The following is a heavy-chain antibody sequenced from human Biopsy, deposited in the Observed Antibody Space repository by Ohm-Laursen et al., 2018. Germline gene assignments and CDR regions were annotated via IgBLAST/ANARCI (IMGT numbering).Heavy chain of an antibody. D-gene: IGHD3-16*01. CDR1: GESFNGYY. J-gene: IGHJ3*02. CDR3: ARLTGDYIWGNWRINHDPFDI. V-gene: IGHV4-34*01. CDR2: INHSGGT. Sequence: SDTLSLTCCVYGESFNGYYWSWIRQTPGKGLEWIGEINHSGGTNYNPSLKSRVTISVDTSKNQFSLKVRSVTAADTAVYYCARLTGDYIWGNWRINHDPFDIWDQGTSVTVSS.